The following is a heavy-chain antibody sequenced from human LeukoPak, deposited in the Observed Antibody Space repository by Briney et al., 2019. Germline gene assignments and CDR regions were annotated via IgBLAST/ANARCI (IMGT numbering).Heavy chain of an antibody. CDR1: GFTFSSSG. CDR3: ARGGRVVLRYFDWLFRTPFDP. D-gene: IGHD3-9*01. Sequence: GGSLRLSCAASGFTFSSSGMSWVRQAPGKGLEWVSTISASGDNTYYADSVKGRFTISRDNSKKKLYLQMNSLRAEDTAVYYCARGGRVVLRYFDWLFRTPFDPWGQGTLVTVSS. V-gene: IGHV3-23*01. CDR2: ISASGDNT. J-gene: IGHJ5*02.